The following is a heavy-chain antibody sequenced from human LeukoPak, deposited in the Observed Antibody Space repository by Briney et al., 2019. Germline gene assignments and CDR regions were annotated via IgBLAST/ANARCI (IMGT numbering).Heavy chain of an antibody. V-gene: IGHV7-4-1*02. CDR2: INTNTGTP. Sequence: ASVKVSCKASGYTFTNYYTRWVRQAPGQGLEWMGWINTNTGTPTYAQGFTGRFVFSLDSSVSTAYLQISSLKAEDIAVYYCVRQYSGYESLYFDSWGQGTLVTVSS. D-gene: IGHD5-12*01. CDR3: VRQYSGYESLYFDS. CDR1: GYTFTNYY. J-gene: IGHJ4*02.